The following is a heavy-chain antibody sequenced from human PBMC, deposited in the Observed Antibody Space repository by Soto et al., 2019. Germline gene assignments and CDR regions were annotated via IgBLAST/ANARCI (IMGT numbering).Heavy chain of an antibody. D-gene: IGHD1-1*01. Sequence: QVQLVQSGAEVRKPGASVKVSCEASGYTFTSYDIYWVRQATGQGLEWMGWMNPSTCNSGYAQKFQGRVTMTSDTSISTAHMELSSLSSEDTAVYYCARRAETNGWNGFGADKYYFDFWGQGTLVTVSS. CDR2: MNPSTCNS. CDR3: ARRAETNGWNGFGADKYYFDF. V-gene: IGHV1-8*01. J-gene: IGHJ4*02. CDR1: GYTFTSYD.